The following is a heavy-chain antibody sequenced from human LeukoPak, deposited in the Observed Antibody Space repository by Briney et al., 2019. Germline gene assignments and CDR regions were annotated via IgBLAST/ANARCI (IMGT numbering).Heavy chain of an antibody. CDR3: ARERTYGSGSYLTADY. Sequence: SETLSLTCTVSGGSISSYYWSWIRQPAGKGLEWIGRIYTSGSTNYNPSLKSRVTMSVDTSKNQFSLKLSSVTAADTAVYYCARERTYGSGSYLTADYWGQGTLVTVSS. D-gene: IGHD3-10*01. V-gene: IGHV4-4*07. J-gene: IGHJ4*02. CDR1: GGSISSYY. CDR2: IYTSGST.